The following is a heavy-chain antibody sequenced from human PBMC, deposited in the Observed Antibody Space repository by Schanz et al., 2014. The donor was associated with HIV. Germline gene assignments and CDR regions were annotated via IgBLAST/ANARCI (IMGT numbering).Heavy chain of an antibody. J-gene: IGHJ6*02. CDR3: ARRDYGDYYYYYGMDV. D-gene: IGHD4-17*01. CDR1: GFTFSTYA. V-gene: IGHV3-30-3*01. CDR2: ISYDGSNE. Sequence: VKLSESGGGLVQPGGSLRLSCVASGFTFSTYAMSWVRQAAGKGLEWVAVISYDGSNEYYADSVKGRFTISRDNSKNTLYLQMNSLRAEDTAVYYCARRDYGDYYYYYGMDVWGQGTMVTVSS.